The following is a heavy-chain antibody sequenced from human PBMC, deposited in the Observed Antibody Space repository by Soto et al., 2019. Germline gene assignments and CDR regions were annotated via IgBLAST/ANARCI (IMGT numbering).Heavy chain of an antibody. J-gene: IGHJ4*02. D-gene: IGHD6-6*01. V-gene: IGHV3-7*01. CDR1: GFTFSSYW. Sequence: GGSLRLSCAASGFTFSSYWMSWVRQAPGKGLEWVANIKQDGSEKYYVDSVKGRFTISRDNAKNSLYLQMNSLRAEDTAVYYCARDSPRIAARPLYYFGYLGQGTLVTVSS. CDR3: ARDSPRIAARPLYYFGY. CDR2: IKQDGSEK.